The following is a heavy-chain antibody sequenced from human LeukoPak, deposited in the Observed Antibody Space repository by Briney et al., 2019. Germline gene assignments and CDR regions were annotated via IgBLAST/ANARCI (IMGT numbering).Heavy chain of an antibody. Sequence: SETLSLTCTVSGGSISSYYWSWIRQPAGKGLEWIGYIYYSGSTNYNPSLKSRVTISVDTSKNQFSLKLTSVTAADTAVYYCARHYGSGSYYYWDQGTLVTVSS. J-gene: IGHJ4*02. D-gene: IGHD3-10*01. CDR2: IYYSGST. CDR3: ARHYGSGSYYY. CDR1: GGSISSYY. V-gene: IGHV4-59*01.